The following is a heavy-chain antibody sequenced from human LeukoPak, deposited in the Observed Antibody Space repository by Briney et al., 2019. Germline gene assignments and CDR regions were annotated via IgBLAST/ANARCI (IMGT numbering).Heavy chain of an antibody. Sequence: SETLSLTCTVSGVSISSYYWSWIRQPPGKGLEWIGYIYYSGSTNYNPSLKSRVTISVDTSKNQFSLKLSSVTAADTAVYYCARAVRVAARGSYYFDYWGQGTLVTVSS. CDR2: IYYSGST. D-gene: IGHD6-6*01. J-gene: IGHJ4*02. CDR1: GVSISSYY. CDR3: ARAVRVAARGSYYFDY. V-gene: IGHV4-59*01.